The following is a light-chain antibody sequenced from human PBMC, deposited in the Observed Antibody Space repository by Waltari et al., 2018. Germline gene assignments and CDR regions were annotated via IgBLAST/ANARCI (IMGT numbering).Light chain of an antibody. J-gene: IGLJ2*01. V-gene: IGLV2-23*02. Sequence: QPALTQPASVSGSRGPSITISCTGNTRAVGGYNHDPWYQQHPGKAPNLMIYDVSKRPSGVSNRFSGSKSGNTASLTISGLQAEDEADYYCCSYAGSSTSVVFGGGTKLTVL. CDR1: TRAVGGYNH. CDR3: CSYAGSSTSVV. CDR2: DVS.